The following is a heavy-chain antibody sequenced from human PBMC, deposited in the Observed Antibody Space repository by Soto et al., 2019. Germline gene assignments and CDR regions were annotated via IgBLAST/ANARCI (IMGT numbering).Heavy chain of an antibody. CDR2: ISSSSSTI. J-gene: IGHJ5*02. CDR3: ARLDIVLVPAATDNWFDP. V-gene: IGHV3-48*02. Sequence: GGSLRLSCAASGFTFSSYAMSWVRQAPGKGLEWVSAISSSSSTIYYADSVKGRFTISRDNAKNSLYLQMNSLRDEDTAVYYCARLDIVLVPAATDNWFDPWGQGTLVTVSS. CDR1: GFTFSSYA. D-gene: IGHD2-2*01.